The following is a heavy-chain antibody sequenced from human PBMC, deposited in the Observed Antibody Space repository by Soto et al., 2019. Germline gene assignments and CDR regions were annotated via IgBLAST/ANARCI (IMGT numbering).Heavy chain of an antibody. Sequence: PSETLSLTCTVSDGSVSSCSYYWSWIRQPPGKGLEWIGYIYYSGSTNYNPSLKSRVTISVDTSKNQFSLKLSSVTAADTAVYYCARESGYSYKWFDPRGQGTMVTVSS. J-gene: IGHJ5*02. CDR2: IYYSGST. CDR1: DGSVSSCSYY. V-gene: IGHV4-61*01. CDR3: ARESGYSYKWFDP. D-gene: IGHD5-18*01.